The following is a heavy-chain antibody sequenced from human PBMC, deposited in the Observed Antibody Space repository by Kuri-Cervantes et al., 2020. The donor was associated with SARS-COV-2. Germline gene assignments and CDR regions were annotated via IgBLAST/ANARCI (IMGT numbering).Heavy chain of an antibody. CDR1: GFTFSNYA. CDR2: ISGSGGST. CDR3: AKEGAMVRGVILAFDY. Sequence: GGSLRLSCAASGFTFSNYAMSWVRQAPGKGLEWVSAISGSGGSTYYADSVKGRFTISRDNSKNTLYLQMNSLRAEDTAVYYCAKEGAMVRGVILAFDYWGQGTLVTVSS. V-gene: IGHV3-23*01. J-gene: IGHJ4*02. D-gene: IGHD3-10*01.